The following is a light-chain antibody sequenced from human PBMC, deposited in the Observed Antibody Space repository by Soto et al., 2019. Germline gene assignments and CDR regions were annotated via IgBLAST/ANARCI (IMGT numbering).Light chain of an antibody. J-gene: IGLJ1*01. V-gene: IGLV2-14*03. CDR2: DVS. Sequence: QSALTQPASVSGSRGQSITIYCTGTSSDVGSYNFVSWYQQHPGKLPKLMIFDVSRRPSGVSDRFSGSKSGNTASLTISGLQAEDEGDYYCSSYTSSSTQVFGSGTKLTVL. CDR3: SSYTSSSTQV. CDR1: SSDVGSYNF.